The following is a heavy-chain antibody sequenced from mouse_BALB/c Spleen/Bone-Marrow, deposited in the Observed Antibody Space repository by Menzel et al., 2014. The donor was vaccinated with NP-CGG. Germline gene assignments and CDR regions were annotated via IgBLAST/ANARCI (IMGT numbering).Heavy chain of an antibody. V-gene: IGHV5-9-3*01. CDR3: ARHSGSTSYYYTMDN. CDR1: GFTFSSFA. Sequence: EVKLVESGGGLVKPGGSLKLSRAASGFTFSSFAMSWVRQTPEKRLEWVATISSGGSYTYYPDSVKGRFTISRDNAKNTLYLQMSSLRSEDTAMYYCARHSGSTSYYYTMDNWGQGTSVTVSS. J-gene: IGHJ4*01. D-gene: IGHD1-1*01. CDR2: ISSGGSYT.